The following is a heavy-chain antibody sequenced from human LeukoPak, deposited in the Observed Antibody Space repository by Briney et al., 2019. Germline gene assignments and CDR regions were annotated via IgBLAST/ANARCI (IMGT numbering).Heavy chain of an antibody. J-gene: IGHJ5*02. D-gene: IGHD3-16*01. CDR3: ARGDYYDGGGRNWFDP. Sequence: SETLSLTCTVSGGSMSSYYWSLIRQPAGKGPEWIGRIHTSGTTYYNPSLKSRVTMSVDTSKNQFSLRLTSVTAADTAIYYCARGDYYDGGGRNWFDPGGQGTLVTVSS. CDR2: IHTSGTT. V-gene: IGHV4-4*07. CDR1: GGSMSSYY.